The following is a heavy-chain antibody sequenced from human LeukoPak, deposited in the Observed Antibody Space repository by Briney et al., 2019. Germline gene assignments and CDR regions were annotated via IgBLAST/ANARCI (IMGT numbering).Heavy chain of an antibody. J-gene: IGHJ4*02. CDR1: GFTFSSYS. CDR2: ITSSSSYI. D-gene: IGHD2-15*01. V-gene: IGHV3-21*01. CDR3: ARHYSRFGYCSGGSCYSGFDY. Sequence: GGSLRLSRAASGFTFSSYSMNWVRQAPGKGLEWVSSITSSSSYIYYADSVKGRFTISRDNAKNSLYLQMNGLTAADTAVYYCARHYSRFGYCSGGSCYSGFDYWGQGTLVTVSS.